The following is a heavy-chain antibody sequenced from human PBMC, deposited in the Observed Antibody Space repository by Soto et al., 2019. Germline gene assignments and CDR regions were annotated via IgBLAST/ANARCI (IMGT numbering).Heavy chain of an antibody. J-gene: IGHJ4*02. Sequence: TLSLTCTVSGGSISSGGYYWSWIRQHPGKGLEWIGYIYYSGSTYYNPSLKSRVTISVDTSKNQFSLKLSSVTAADTAVYYCARVGYSYGRASYYFDYWGQGTLVTVSS. D-gene: IGHD5-18*01. CDR1: GGSISSGGYY. CDR3: ARVGYSYGRASYYFDY. CDR2: IYYSGST. V-gene: IGHV4-31*03.